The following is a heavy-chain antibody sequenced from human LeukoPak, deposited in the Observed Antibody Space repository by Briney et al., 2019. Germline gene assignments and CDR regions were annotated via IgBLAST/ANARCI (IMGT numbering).Heavy chain of an antibody. CDR3: ARIRITIFGVVIIADWFDP. CDR1: GYSISSGYY. Sequence: SETLSLTCTVSGYSISSGYYWGWIRQPPGKGLEWIGSIYHSGSTHYNPSLKSRVTISVDTSKNQFSLKLSSVTAADTAVYYCARIRITIFGVVIIADWFDPWGQGTLVTVSS. CDR2: IYHSGST. D-gene: IGHD3-3*01. J-gene: IGHJ5*02. V-gene: IGHV4-38-2*02.